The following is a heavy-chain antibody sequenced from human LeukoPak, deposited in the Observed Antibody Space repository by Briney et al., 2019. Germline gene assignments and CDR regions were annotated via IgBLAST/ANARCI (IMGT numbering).Heavy chain of an antibody. CDR2: TYYRSRWYN. Sequence: SQTLSLTCAISGDTVSSNSAAWNWIRQSPSRGLEWLGRTYYRSRWYNDYALSVKSRITVNPDTSKNQFSLKLNSVTAADTAVYYCARVGDSSGWRNWFNPWGQGTLVTVSS. V-gene: IGHV6-1*01. J-gene: IGHJ5*02. D-gene: IGHD6-19*01. CDR3: ARVGDSSGWRNWFNP. CDR1: GDTVSSNSAA.